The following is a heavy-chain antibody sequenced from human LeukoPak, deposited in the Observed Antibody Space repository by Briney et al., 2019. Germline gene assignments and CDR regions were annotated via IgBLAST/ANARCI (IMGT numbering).Heavy chain of an antibody. CDR1: GFTFSSSA. D-gene: IGHD2-2*01. V-gene: IGHV3-23*01. CDR2: ISNNGGYT. J-gene: IGHJ3*02. CDR3: AREGTCSSTSCMGDAFDI. Sequence: GGSLRLSCAASGFTFSSSAMSWVRQAPGKGLEWVSAISNNGGYTYYADSVQGRFTISRDNSKSTLCLQMNSLRAEDTAVYYCAREGTCSSTSCMGDAFDIWGQGTMVTVSS.